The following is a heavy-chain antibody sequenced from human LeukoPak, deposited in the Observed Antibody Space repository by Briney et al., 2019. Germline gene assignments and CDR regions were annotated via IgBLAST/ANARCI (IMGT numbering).Heavy chain of an antibody. CDR3: AREGIASADDSFDI. V-gene: IGHV1-2*02. CDR2: INANSGGT. D-gene: IGHD6-13*01. J-gene: IGHJ3*02. CDR1: GYTFINSY. Sequence: ASVKVSCKTSGYTFINSYMHWVRQARGQGLEWMGWINANSGGTKFAQKFQGRVTVTRDTSVSTAYMELSRLTSDDTAVYFCAREGIASADDSFDIWGQGTMVTVSS.